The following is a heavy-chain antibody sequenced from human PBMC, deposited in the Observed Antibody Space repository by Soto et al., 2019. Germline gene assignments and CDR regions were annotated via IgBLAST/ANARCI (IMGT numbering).Heavy chain of an antibody. V-gene: IGHV1-69*13. D-gene: IGHD6-19*01. CDR3: ARDRGYGRSIGYSSGWYRFDY. Sequence: GASVKVSCKASGGTFSSYAISWVRQAPGQGLEWMGGIIPIFGTANYAQKFQGRVTITADESTSTAYMELSSLRSEDTAVYYCARDRGYGRSIGYSSGWYRFDYWGQGTLVTVSS. CDR2: IIPIFGTA. CDR1: GGTFSSYA. J-gene: IGHJ4*02.